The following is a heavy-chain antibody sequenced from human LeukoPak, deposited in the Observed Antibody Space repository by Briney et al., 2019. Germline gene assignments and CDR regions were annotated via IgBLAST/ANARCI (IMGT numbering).Heavy chain of an antibody. CDR2: IYTSGST. V-gene: IGHV4-4*07. J-gene: IGHJ4*02. CDR3: ARDRYSYGLFDY. D-gene: IGHD5-18*01. Sequence: SETLSLTCTVSGGSISSYYWSWIRQPAGKGLEWIGRIYTSGSTNYNPSLKSRVTISVDTSKNQFSLKLSSVTAADTAVYYCARDRYSYGLFDYWGQGTLVTVSS. CDR1: GGSISSYY.